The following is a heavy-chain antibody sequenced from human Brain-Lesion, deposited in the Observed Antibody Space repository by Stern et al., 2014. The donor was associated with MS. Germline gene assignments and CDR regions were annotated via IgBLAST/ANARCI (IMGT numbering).Heavy chain of an antibody. V-gene: IGHV3-7*01. J-gene: IGHJ5*02. Sequence: VQLVESGGGLVQPGGSLSLSCAASGFRFSNYWMSCVRQAPRKGPEWVASRKSDGREKLYVDSVKGRFTISRDNAKNSLYLQMNSLRAEDTAVYYCARGVDPWGQGTLVTVSS. CDR2: RKSDGREK. CDR1: GFRFSNYW. CDR3: ARGVDP.